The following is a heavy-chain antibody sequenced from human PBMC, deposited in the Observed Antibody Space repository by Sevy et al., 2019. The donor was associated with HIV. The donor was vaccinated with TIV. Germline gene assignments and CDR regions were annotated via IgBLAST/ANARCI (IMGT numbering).Heavy chain of an antibody. CDR3: ARDKSEAYLGGSTNSDAFDI. J-gene: IGHJ3*02. Sequence: GGSLRLSCAGSGFTFSRSSMNWVRQAPGKGLEWVSSISSSSNYIYYADSLKGRFTISRDNAKNSLLLLMFSLRAEDTAVYYCARDKSEAYLGGSTNSDAFDIWGQGTMVTVSS. CDR2: ISSSSNYI. D-gene: IGHD2-15*01. CDR1: GFTFSRSS. V-gene: IGHV3-21*01.